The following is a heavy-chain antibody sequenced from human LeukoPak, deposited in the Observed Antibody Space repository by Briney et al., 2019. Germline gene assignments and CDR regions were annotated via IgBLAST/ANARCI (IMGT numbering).Heavy chain of an antibody. CDR1: GLTFSTYV. V-gene: IGHV3-23*01. CDR2: ISSSGGST. J-gene: IGHJ4*02. D-gene: IGHD1-26*01. CDR3: ASRSVGSSYHFDY. Sequence: GGSLRLSCAASGLTFSTYVMYWVRQAPGKGLEWISTISSSGGSTYYAESVKGRFTISRDNSKNTLYLQMNSLRAEDTAVYYCASRSVGSSYHFDYWGQGTLVSVSS.